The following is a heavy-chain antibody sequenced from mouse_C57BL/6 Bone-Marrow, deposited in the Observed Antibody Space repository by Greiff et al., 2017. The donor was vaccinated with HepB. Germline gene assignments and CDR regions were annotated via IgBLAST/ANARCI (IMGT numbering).Heavy chain of an antibody. J-gene: IGHJ4*01. Sequence: VQLQQSGAELVRPGASVKLSCKASGYTFTDYYINWVKQRPGQGLEWIARIYPGSGNTYYNEKFKGKATLTAEKSSSTAYMQLSSLTSEDSAVYFCARSPYYYGSSYHYYAMDYWGQGTSVTVSS. CDR2: IYPGSGNT. D-gene: IGHD1-1*01. CDR3: ARSPYYYGSSYHYYAMDY. CDR1: GYTFTDYY. V-gene: IGHV1-76*01.